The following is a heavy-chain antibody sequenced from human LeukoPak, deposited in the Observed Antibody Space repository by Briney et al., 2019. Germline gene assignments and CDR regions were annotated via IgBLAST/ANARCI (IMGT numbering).Heavy chain of an antibody. D-gene: IGHD4-23*01. J-gene: IGHJ4*02. CDR1: GGSISSSSYY. Sequence: SETLSLTCTVSGGSISSSSYYWGWVRQPPGKGLEWIGSIYYTGCTYYNPSLKSRVTISVDTSKNQFSLKLSSVTAADTAVYYCASLYYGGNPPDYWGQGTLVTVSS. CDR3: ASLYYGGNPPDY. V-gene: IGHV4-39*01. CDR2: IYYTGCT.